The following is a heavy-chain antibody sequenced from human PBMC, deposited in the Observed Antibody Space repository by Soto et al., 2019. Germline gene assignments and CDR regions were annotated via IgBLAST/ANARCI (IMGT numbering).Heavy chain of an antibody. CDR3: ARHTGSILTGYYAFDY. Sequence: SETLSLTCTVSGGSISSSSYYWGWIRQPPGKGLEWIGSIYYSGSTYYNPSLKSRVTISVDTSKNQFSLKLSSVTAADTAVYYFARHTGSILTGYYAFDYWGQGTLVTVSS. CDR2: IYYSGST. V-gene: IGHV4-39*01. CDR1: GGSISSSSYY. J-gene: IGHJ4*02. D-gene: IGHD3-9*01.